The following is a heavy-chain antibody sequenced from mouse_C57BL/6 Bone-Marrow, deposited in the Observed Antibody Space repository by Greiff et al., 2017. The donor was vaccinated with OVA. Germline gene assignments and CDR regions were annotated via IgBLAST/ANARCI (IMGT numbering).Heavy chain of an antibody. CDR1: GYTFTDYN. D-gene: IGHD1-1*01. CDR3: ARSPFITTVVATRAMDY. CDR2: INPNNGGT. V-gene: IGHV1-18*01. Sequence: VQLKESGPELVKPGASVKIPCKASGYTFTDYNMDWVKQSHGKSLEWIGDINPNNGGTIYNQKFKGKATLTVDKSSSTAYMELRSLTSEDTAVYYCARSPFITTVVATRAMDYWGQGTSVTVSS. J-gene: IGHJ4*01.